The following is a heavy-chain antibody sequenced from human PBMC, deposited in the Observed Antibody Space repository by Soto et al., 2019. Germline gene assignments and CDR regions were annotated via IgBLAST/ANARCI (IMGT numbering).Heavy chain of an antibody. CDR1: DESITSNIYY. CDR3: ARQHYYDSSGYYTWN. V-gene: IGHV4-39*01. CDR2: VHYSGST. J-gene: IGHJ4*02. D-gene: IGHD3-22*01. Sequence: SATLYLTCSVVDESITSNIYYWGSIRHPPGKGLDWIATVHYSGSTYYTPSLKNRVTISADTPKNQFSLRLNSVTAADTAVYYCARQHYYDSSGYYTWNWGQGTLVS.